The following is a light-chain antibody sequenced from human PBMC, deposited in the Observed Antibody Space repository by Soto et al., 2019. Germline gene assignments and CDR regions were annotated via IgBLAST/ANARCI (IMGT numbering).Light chain of an antibody. J-gene: IGKJ4*01. CDR2: AAS. CDR1: QSISSY. Sequence: DIQMTQSPYSLSASVGDRVTITCRASQSISSYLNWYQQKPGKAPKLLIYAASSLQSGVPSRFSGSGSGTDFTLTISRLQPEDFATYYCQQSYSTPLTFGGGTKVDIK. V-gene: IGKV1-39*01. CDR3: QQSYSTPLT.